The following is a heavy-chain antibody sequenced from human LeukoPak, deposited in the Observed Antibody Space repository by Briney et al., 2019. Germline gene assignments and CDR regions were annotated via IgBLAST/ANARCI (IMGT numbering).Heavy chain of an antibody. Sequence: GGSLRLSCTVCGFTFSSYDMYWVRQAPGKGLEWVSAISGSGGSTYYADSVKRRFTISRDNSKNTLYLQMNSLRAEDTAVYYCGIAAAGTTLHYYYGMDVWGQGTTVTVSS. CDR1: GFTFSSYD. CDR3: GIAAAGTTLHYYYGMDV. V-gene: IGHV3-23*01. D-gene: IGHD6-13*01. J-gene: IGHJ6*02. CDR2: ISGSGGST.